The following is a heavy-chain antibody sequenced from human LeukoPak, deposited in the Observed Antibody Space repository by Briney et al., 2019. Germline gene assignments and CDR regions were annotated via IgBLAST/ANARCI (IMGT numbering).Heavy chain of an antibody. CDR3: ARHRAFSTFDY. Sequence: PGGSLRLSCAASEFTFTTSWMTWVRQAPGKWLEWLGNINPDASTKNYAASVRGRFTFSRDNAKNSLYLHMSSLRAEDTAIYYCARHRAFSTFDYWGRGTLVTVSS. J-gene: IGHJ4*02. V-gene: IGHV3-7*01. CDR1: EFTFTTSW. CDR2: INPDASTK. D-gene: IGHD2-2*01.